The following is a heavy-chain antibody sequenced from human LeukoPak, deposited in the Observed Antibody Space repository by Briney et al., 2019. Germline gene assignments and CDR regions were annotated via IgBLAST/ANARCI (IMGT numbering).Heavy chain of an antibody. CDR2: IYYSGST. J-gene: IGHJ4*02. D-gene: IGHD3-9*01. CDR1: GGSISSGDYY. V-gene: IGHV4-39*07. Sequence: PSETLSLTCTVSGGSISSGDYYWSWIRQPPGKGLEWIGSIYYSGSTYYNPSLKSRVTISVDTSKNQFSLKLSSVTAADTAVYYCARDAAYYDILTGYCIDYWGQGTLVTVSS. CDR3: ARDAAYYDILTGYCIDY.